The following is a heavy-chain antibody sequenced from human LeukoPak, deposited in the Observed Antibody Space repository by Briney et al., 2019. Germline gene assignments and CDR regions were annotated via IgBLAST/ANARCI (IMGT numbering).Heavy chain of an antibody. CDR3: ARDRVHN. CDR1: GFTFSSYA. V-gene: IGHV3-30*04. Sequence: GRSLRLSCAASGFTFSSYAMHWVRQAPGKGLEWVAVISYDGSNKYYADSVKGRFTISRDNSKNTLYLQMNSLRAEDTAVYYCARDRVHNWGQVTLVTVSS. D-gene: IGHD1-1*01. CDR2: ISYDGSNK. J-gene: IGHJ4*02.